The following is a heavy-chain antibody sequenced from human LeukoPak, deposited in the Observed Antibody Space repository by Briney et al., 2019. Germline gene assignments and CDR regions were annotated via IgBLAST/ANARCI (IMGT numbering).Heavy chain of an antibody. CDR3: ARSSYDFWSGYPKDHLDY. CDR1: GYSFTSYW. J-gene: IGHJ4*02. D-gene: IGHD3-3*01. CDR2: IYPGDSDT. V-gene: IGHV5-51*01. Sequence: GESLEISCKGSGYSFTSYWIGWVRQMPGKGLEWMRIIYPGDSDTRYSPSFQGQVTISADKSISTAYLQWSSLKASDTAMYYCARSSYDFWSGYPKDHLDYWGQGTLVTVSS.